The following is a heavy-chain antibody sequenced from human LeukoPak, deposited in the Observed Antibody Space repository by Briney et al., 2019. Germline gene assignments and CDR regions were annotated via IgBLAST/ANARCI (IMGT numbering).Heavy chain of an antibody. CDR2: ISSSSRAT. J-gene: IGHJ4*02. D-gene: IGHD5-12*01. V-gene: IGHV3-48*01. Sequence: GGSLRLSCAASGFTFSSYSINWVRQAPGKGLEWVSFISSSSRATYYADSVKGRFTISRDSAENSLYLQMNSLRAEDTAVYYCARVGHGGYHFDYWGQGTLVTVSS. CDR3: ARVGHGGYHFDY. CDR1: GFTFSSYS.